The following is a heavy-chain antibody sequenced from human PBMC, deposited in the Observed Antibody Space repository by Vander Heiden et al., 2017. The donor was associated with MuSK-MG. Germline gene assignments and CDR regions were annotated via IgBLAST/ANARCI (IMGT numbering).Heavy chain of an antibody. Sequence: QVQLQQWGAGLLKPSETLSLTCAVYGGSFSGYYWSWIRQPPGKGLEWIGEINHSGSTNDNPSLKSRVTISVDTSKNQFSLKLSSVAAADTAVYYCARGLKATVTNGYYFDYWSQGTLVTVSS. V-gene: IGHV4-34*01. CDR2: INHSGST. CDR1: GGSFSGYY. CDR3: ARGLKATVTNGYYFDY. D-gene: IGHD4-17*01. J-gene: IGHJ4*02.